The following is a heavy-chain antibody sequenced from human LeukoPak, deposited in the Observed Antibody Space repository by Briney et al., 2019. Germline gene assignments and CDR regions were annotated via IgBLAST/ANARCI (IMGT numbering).Heavy chain of an antibody. CDR1: GYTFTGYY. CDR3: ARARNRAFGGVIVIKYYFDY. D-gene: IGHD3-16*02. J-gene: IGHJ4*02. Sequence: ASVKVSCKASGYTFTGYYMHWVRQAPGQGLEWMGWINPNSGGTNYAQKFQGRVTMTRDTSISTAYMELSRLRSDDTAVYYCARARNRAFGGVIVIKYYFDYWGQGTLVTVSS. V-gene: IGHV1-2*02. CDR2: INPNSGGT.